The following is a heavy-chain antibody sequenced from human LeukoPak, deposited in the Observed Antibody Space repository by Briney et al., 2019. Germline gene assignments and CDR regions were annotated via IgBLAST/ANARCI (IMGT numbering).Heavy chain of an antibody. CDR3: ALFAVASDFDY. CDR2: IGSSGTFK. CDR1: EFPFSFYE. J-gene: IGHJ4*02. D-gene: IGHD6-19*01. Sequence: PGGSLRLSCAVSEFPFSFYEMNWVRQAPGMGLEWVANIGSSGTFKYYADSVKGRFSISRGNAKSSLYLQMNSLRVEDTAVYYCALFAVASDFDYWGQGALVT. V-gene: IGHV3-48*03.